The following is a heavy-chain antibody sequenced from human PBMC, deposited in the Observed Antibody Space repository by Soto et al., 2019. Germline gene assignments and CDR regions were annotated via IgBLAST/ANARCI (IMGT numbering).Heavy chain of an antibody. D-gene: IGHD2-15*01. J-gene: IGHJ6*02. CDR1: GFTFSDYY. V-gene: IGHV3-11*06. CDR2: ISSSSTHT. Sequence: GESLRLSCAASGFTFSDYYMIWIRQAPGKGLEWVSYISSSSTHTTYADSVKGRFTISRDNAKNSLHLQMKSLRVEDTAVYYCARGQAATFHYYGMDVWGQGTTVTVSS. CDR3: ARGQAATFHYYGMDV.